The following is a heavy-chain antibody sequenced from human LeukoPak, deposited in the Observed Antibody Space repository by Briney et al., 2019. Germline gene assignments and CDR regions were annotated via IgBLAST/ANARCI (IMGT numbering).Heavy chain of an antibody. CDR2: MHYSGST. Sequence: SETLSLTCTVSGGSISSYYWSWFRQPPGKGLEWIGYMHYSGSTNYNPSLKRRVTISVDTSKNQVSLKLSSVTAADTAVYYCARWILYSSGSYSDYWGQGTLVTVSS. J-gene: IGHJ4*02. V-gene: IGHV4-59*01. D-gene: IGHD3-10*01. CDR3: ARWILYSSGSYSDY. CDR1: GGSISSYY.